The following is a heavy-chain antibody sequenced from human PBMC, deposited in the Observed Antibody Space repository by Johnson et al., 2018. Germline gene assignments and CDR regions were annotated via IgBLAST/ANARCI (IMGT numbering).Heavy chain of an antibody. D-gene: IGHD5/OR15-5a*01. CDR3: ARDVSKTFDY. V-gene: IGHV4-59*02. J-gene: IGHJ4*02. Sequence: QVQLQESGPGLVKPSETLSLTCTVSGGSVSGYYWSWLRQPPGKGLEWIGYIYYRGNTYYNPSFKSPVTISVNPSKNQFSLKLSSVTAADTAVYYCARDVSKTFDYWGQGTLVTASS. CDR2: IYYRGNT. CDR1: GGSVSGYY.